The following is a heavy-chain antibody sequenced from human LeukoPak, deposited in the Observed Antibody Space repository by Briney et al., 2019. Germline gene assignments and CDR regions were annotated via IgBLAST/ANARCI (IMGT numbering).Heavy chain of an antibody. Sequence: PGGSLRLSCAASGFTFSSYGMHWVRQAPGKGLEWVAFIRYDGSNKYYADSVKGRFTISRDNSKNTLYLQMSSLRAEDTAVYYCAKEQDYGDSYNWFDPWGQGTLVTVSS. J-gene: IGHJ5*02. V-gene: IGHV3-30*02. CDR3: AKEQDYGDSYNWFDP. D-gene: IGHD4-17*01. CDR2: IRYDGSNK. CDR1: GFTFSSYG.